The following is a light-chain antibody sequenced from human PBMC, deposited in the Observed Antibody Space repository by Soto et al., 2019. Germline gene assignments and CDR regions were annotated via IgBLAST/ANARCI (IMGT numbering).Light chain of an antibody. Sequence: EVVLTQSPATLSVSPGERANLACRASQSVHSNLAWYQQKPCQAASNLIFYASTRATGIPARFSGSVSRTEFTLTISSLQSEDFGVYYCQHYSNWPPTFGPGTNVEIK. J-gene: IGKJ3*01. CDR1: QSVHSN. CDR3: QHYSNWPPT. V-gene: IGKV3-15*01. CDR2: YAS.